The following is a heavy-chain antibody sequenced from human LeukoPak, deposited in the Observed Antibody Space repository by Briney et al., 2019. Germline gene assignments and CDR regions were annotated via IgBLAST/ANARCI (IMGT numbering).Heavy chain of an antibody. J-gene: IGHJ4*02. D-gene: IGHD6-19*01. Sequence: PGGSLRLSCAASGFTFSSYEMNWVRPAPGEGLEWVSYISSSGSTIYYADSVKGRFTISRDNAKNSLYLQMNSLRAEDTAVYYCAKGQGRIAVAGRNYFDYWGQGTLVTVSS. CDR2: ISSSGSTI. CDR3: AKGQGRIAVAGRNYFDY. CDR1: GFTFSSYE. V-gene: IGHV3-48*03.